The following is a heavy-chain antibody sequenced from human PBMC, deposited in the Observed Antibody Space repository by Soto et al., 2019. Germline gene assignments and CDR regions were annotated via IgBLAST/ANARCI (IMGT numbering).Heavy chain of an antibody. CDR1: GFTFSTSG. D-gene: IGHD3-22*01. V-gene: IGHV3-30*03. Sequence: QVQLVESGGGVVQPGRSLRLSCAASGFTFSTSGMHWVRQAPGKGLEWVAVISEDGSKKYYADSVKGRFTISRDNSKNTLYLQMNVLRAEDIAVYYCAREWVYDSSGWSFDYWGQGTLVTVSS. CDR2: ISEDGSKK. CDR3: AREWVYDSSGWSFDY. J-gene: IGHJ4*02.